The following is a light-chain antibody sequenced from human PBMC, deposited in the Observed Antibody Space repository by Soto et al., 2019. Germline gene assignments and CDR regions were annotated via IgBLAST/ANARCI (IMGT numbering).Light chain of an antibody. V-gene: IGKV3-15*01. J-gene: IGKJ1*01. CDR2: AAS. Sequence: EKVMTQSPATLSVSPGEGATLSCRASQSVNSALAWYQQKPGQVPRLLIYAASTRVTGVPARFTGSGSATDFTLTISSLQSEDFAVYYCQQYKDWPPTFGQGTKVDIK. CDR1: QSVNSA. CDR3: QQYKDWPPT.